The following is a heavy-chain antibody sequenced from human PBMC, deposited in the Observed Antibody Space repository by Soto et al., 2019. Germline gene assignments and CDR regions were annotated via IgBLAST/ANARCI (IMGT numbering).Heavy chain of an antibody. V-gene: IGHV4-39*01. CDR2: IYYSGST. CDR1: GGSISSSSYY. D-gene: IGHD4-17*01. Sequence: SETLSLTCTVSGGSISSSSYYWGWIRQPPGKGLEWIGSIYYSGSTYYNPSLKSRVTISVDTSKNRFSLKLSSVTAADTAVYYCVTNDYGDYGDAFDIWGQGTMVTVSS. CDR3: VTNDYGDYGDAFDI. J-gene: IGHJ3*02.